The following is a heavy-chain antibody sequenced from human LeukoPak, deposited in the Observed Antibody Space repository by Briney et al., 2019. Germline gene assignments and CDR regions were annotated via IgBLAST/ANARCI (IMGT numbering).Heavy chain of an antibody. CDR2: IDWDDDK. V-gene: IGHV2-70*11. D-gene: IGHD6-19*01. CDR3: ARIHGYSSGRRYYFDY. Sequence: SGPALVKPTQTLTLTCTFSGFSLSTSGMCGSWIRQPPGKALEWLTRIDWDDDKYYSTSLKTRLTISKDTSKNQVVLTMTNMDPVDTATYYCARIHGYSSGRRYYFDYWGQGTLVTVSS. J-gene: IGHJ4*02. CDR1: GFSLSTSGMC.